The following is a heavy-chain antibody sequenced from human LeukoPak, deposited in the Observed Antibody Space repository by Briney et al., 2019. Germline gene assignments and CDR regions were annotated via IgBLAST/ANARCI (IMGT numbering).Heavy chain of an antibody. V-gene: IGHV3-23*01. Sequence: PGGSLRLSCAASGFTFSSYAMSWVRQAPGKGLEWVSAISGSGGSTYYADSVKGRFTISRDNSKNTLYPQMNSLRAEDTAVYYCAKTDIVVVVAATPFDYWGQGTLVTVSS. D-gene: IGHD2-15*01. CDR2: ISGSGGST. CDR3: AKTDIVVVVAATPFDY. CDR1: GFTFSSYA. J-gene: IGHJ4*02.